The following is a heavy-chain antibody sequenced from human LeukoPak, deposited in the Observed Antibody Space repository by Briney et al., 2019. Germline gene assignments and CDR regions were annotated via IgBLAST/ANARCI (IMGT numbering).Heavy chain of an antibody. J-gene: IGHJ3*02. Sequence: GRSLRLSCAASGFTFSSYAMHWVRQAPGKGLEWVAVISYDGSNKYYADSVKGRFTIPRDNSKNTLYLQMNSLRAEDTAVYYCARDMVSSSGWPNDAFDIWGQGTMVTVSS. CDR2: ISYDGSNK. CDR3: ARDMVSSSGWPNDAFDI. V-gene: IGHV3-30*04. D-gene: IGHD6-19*01. CDR1: GFTFSSYA.